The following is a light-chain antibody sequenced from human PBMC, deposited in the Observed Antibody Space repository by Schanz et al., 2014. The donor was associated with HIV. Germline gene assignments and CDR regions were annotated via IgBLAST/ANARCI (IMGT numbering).Light chain of an antibody. CDR2: EVT. Sequence: QSVLTQPPSASGSPGQSVTISCTGTNSDVGGHNYVSWFQQHPGKAPRLIIYEVTKRPSGVPDRFSGSKSGTSASLAISGLQSEDEADYYCAAWDDSLNAAVFGGGTQLTVL. CDR1: NSDVGGHNY. V-gene: IGLV2-8*01. CDR3: AAWDDSLNAAV. J-gene: IGLJ7*01.